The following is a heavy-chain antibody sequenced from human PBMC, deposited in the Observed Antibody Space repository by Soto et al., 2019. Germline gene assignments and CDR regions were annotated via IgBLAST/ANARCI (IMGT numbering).Heavy chain of an antibody. CDR1: GFTFDDYG. D-gene: IGHD2-15*01. CDR3: ARVGCSGGSCYYYYYYGMDV. CDR2: INWNGGST. J-gene: IGHJ6*02. V-gene: IGHV3-20*01. Sequence: GGSLRLSCAASGFTFDDYGMSWVRQAPGKGLEWVSGINWNGGSTGYADSVKGRFTISRDNAKNSLYLQMNSLIAEDTALYHCARVGCSGGSCYYYYYYGMDVWGQGTTVTVSS.